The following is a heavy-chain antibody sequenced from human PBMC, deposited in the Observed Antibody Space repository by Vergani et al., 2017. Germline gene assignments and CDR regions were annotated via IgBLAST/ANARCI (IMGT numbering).Heavy chain of an antibody. J-gene: IGHJ6*03. CDR2: INHSGST. Sequence: QVQLQQWGAGLLKPSETLSLTCAVYGGSFSGYYLSWIRQPPGKGLEWIGEINHSGSTNYNPSLKSRVTISVDTSKNQFSLKLSSVTAADTAVYYCASLTGLSSSGYYYYYYYMDVWGKGTTVTVSS. V-gene: IGHV4-34*01. D-gene: IGHD3-22*01. CDR1: GGSFSGYY. CDR3: ASLTGLSSSGYYYYYYYMDV.